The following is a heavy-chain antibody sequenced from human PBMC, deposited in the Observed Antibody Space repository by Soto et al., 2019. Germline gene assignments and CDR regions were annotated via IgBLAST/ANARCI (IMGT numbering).Heavy chain of an antibody. CDR2: INPGNGNT. J-gene: IGHJ6*02. V-gene: IGHV1-3*01. Sequence: QVQLVQSGAEVKKPGASVKVSCKASGYTFSNFAMHWVRQAPGQRLEWMGWINPGNGNTKYSQTFQGRVTITRDTSASTAYRELSSLRSEDTAVYYCARAVARGVKTIYYYYGMDVWGQGTTVTVSS. CDR1: GYTFSNFA. CDR3: ARAVARGVKTIYYYYGMDV. D-gene: IGHD3-10*01.